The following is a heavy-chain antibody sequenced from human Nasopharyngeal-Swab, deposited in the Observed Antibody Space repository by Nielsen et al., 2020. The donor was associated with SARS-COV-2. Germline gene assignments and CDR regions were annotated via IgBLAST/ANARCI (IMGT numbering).Heavy chain of an antibody. CDR2: IYSGGST. J-gene: IGHJ4*02. V-gene: IGHV3-53*01. Sequence: GGSLRLSCAASGFTVSSNYMSWVRQAPGKGLEWVSVIYSGGSTYYADSVKGRFTISRDNSKNTLYLQMNSLRAEDTAVYYCAKGPGVSSSSVSGLRRDYWGQGTLVTVSS. CDR3: AKGPGVSSSSVSGLRRDY. CDR1: GFTVSSNY. D-gene: IGHD6-6*01.